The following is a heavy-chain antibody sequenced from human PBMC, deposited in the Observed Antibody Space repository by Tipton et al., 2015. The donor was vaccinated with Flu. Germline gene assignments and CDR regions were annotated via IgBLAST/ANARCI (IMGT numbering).Heavy chain of an antibody. D-gene: IGHD5-12*01. CDR2: IYRGGTT. V-gene: IGHV3-66*02. CDR3: ATLGNSGTDGFDI. CDR1: GFTVSSKY. J-gene: IGHJ3*02. Sequence: GSLRLSCAASGFTVSSKYMGWVRQAPGKGLQWVSVIYRGGTTYVADSVKGRCTISRDNSKNTLYLQWNSLTTEDTAVYYCATLGNSGTDGFDIWGQGIRV.